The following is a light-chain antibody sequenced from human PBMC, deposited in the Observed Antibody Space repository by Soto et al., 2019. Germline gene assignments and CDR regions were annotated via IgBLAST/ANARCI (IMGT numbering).Light chain of an antibody. V-gene: IGLV2-11*01. Sequence: QSALTQPRSVSGSPGQSVTISCTGTSSDVGGYNYVSWYQQHPGKAPKLMIYDVSKRPSGVPDRFSGSKSGNTASLTISGLQAEDEADYYCCSYVGSSTWTWVFGGGTKVTVL. CDR1: SSDVGGYNY. CDR3: CSYVGSSTWTWV. CDR2: DVS. J-gene: IGLJ3*02.